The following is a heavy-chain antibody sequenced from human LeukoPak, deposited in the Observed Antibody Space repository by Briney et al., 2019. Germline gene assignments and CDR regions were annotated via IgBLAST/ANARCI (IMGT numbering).Heavy chain of an antibody. CDR3: ARVSRIAADFDY. J-gene: IGHJ4*02. CDR1: GGSISSGGYY. CDR2: IYYSGST. V-gene: IGHV4-31*03. Sequence: PSETLPLTCTVSGGSISSGGYYWSWIRQHPGKGLEWIGYIYYSGSTYYNPSLKSRVTISVDTSKNQFSLKLSSVTAADTAVYYCARVSRIAADFDYWGQGTLVTVSS. D-gene: IGHD6-13*01.